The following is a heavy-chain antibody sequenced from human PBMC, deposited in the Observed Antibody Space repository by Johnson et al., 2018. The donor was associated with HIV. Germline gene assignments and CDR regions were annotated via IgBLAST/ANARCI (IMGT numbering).Heavy chain of an antibody. Sequence: VQLVESGGGVVQPGGSLRLSCAASGFTFSNAWMSWVRQAPGKGLEWVGRIKSKTDGGTTDYAAPVKGRFTISRDDSKNTLYLQMNSLKTEDTAVYYWTTAELGWTGWGAFDIWGQGTMVTVSS. D-gene: IGHD3/OR15-3a*01. CDR3: TTAELGWTGWGAFDI. V-gene: IGHV3-15*01. CDR2: IKSKTDGGTT. J-gene: IGHJ3*02. CDR1: GFTFSNAW.